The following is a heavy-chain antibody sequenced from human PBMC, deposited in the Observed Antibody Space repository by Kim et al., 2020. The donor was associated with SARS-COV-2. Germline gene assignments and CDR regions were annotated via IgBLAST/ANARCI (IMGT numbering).Heavy chain of an antibody. J-gene: IGHJ6*02. V-gene: IGHV5-51*01. CDR2: IYPGDSDT. CDR1: GYSFTSYW. CDR3: ARQRGYYDSSGSYYYYYGMDV. D-gene: IGHD3-22*01. Sequence: GESLQISCKGSGYSFTSYWIGWVRQMPGKGLEWMGIIYPGDSDTRYSPSFQGQVTISADKSISTAYLQWSSLKASDTAMYYCARQRGYYDSSGSYYYYYGMDVWGQGTTVTVSS.